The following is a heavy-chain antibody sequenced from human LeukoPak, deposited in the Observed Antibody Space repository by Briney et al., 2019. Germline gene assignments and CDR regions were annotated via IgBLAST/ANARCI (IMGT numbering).Heavy chain of an antibody. V-gene: IGHV3-30-3*01. CDR3: ARMVGWFDP. J-gene: IGHJ5*02. CDR2: ISYDGSNK. CDR1: GFTFSSYA. D-gene: IGHD2-8*01. Sequence: PGGSLRLSCAASGFTFSSYAMHWVRQAPGKGLEWVAVISYDGSNKYYADSVKGRFTISRDNSKNTLYLQMNSLRAEDTAVYYCARMVGWFDPWGQGTLVTVSS.